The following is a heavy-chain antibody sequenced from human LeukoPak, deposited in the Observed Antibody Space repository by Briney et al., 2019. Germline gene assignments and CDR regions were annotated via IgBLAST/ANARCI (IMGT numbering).Heavy chain of an antibody. CDR3: AIAPGYCSSTSCARYAFDI. V-gene: IGHV3-48*04. D-gene: IGHD2-2*01. Sequence: GGSLRLPCAASGFTFSSYSMNWVRQAPGKGLEWVSYISSSSSTIYYSHSLKGRFTISRDNAKNSLYLQMNSLRAADTAVYYCAIAPGYCSSTSCARYAFDIWGQGTMVTVSS. CDR1: GFTFSSYS. J-gene: IGHJ3*02. CDR2: ISSSSSTI.